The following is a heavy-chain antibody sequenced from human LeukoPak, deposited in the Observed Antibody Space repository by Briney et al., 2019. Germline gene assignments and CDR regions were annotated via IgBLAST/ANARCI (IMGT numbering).Heavy chain of an antibody. CDR2: ISVYNGNT. J-gene: IGHJ5*02. CDR1: GYTFTSYG. D-gene: IGHD6-19*01. Sequence: ASVKVSCKASGYTFTSYGISWVRQAPGQGLEWMGWISVYNGNTNYEQKPPGRVTMTTDTSTTTADMDLRSLRSDDTAVYYCARGVAVAGTVSRKNWFDPWGQGTLVTVSS. CDR3: ARGVAVAGTVSRKNWFDP. V-gene: IGHV1-18*01.